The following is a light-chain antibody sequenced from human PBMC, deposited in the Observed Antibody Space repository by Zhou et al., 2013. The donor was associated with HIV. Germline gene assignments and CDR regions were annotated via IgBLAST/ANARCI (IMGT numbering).Light chain of an antibody. V-gene: IGKV3-20*01. CDR3: QQYGSSPAT. J-gene: IGKJ1*01. Sequence: EIVMTQSPATLSLSPGERATLSCRASQSVRSDLAWYQHKVGQAPRLLIYDASTRATDVPARFSGSGSGTDFTLTISRLEPGDVAMYYCQQYGSSPATFGQGTKVEI. CDR2: DAS. CDR1: QSVRSD.